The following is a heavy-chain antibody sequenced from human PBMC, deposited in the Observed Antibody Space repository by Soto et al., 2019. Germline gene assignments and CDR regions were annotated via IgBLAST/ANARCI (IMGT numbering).Heavy chain of an antibody. CDR3: VKVISNYWALDY. CDR1: GFTFSNYG. D-gene: IGHD1-7*01. V-gene: IGHV3-30*18. CDR2: ISYDGSST. J-gene: IGHJ4*02. Sequence: QVQLVESGGGVVQPGRSLRLSCAASGFTFSNYGMYWVRQAPGKGLEWVAFISYDGSSTFYADPMKGRHTISRDNSKNTMYLQMNSLRAEDTAVYYCVKVISNYWALDYWGQGTLVTVSS.